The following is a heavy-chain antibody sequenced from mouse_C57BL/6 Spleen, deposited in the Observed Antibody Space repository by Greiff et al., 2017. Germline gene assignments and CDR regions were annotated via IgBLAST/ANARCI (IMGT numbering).Heavy chain of an antibody. D-gene: IGHD1-1*01. CDR2: IYPRSGNT. CDR1: GYTFTSYG. J-gene: IGHJ2*01. Sequence: VKLMESGAELARPGASVKLSCKASGYTFTSYGISWVKQRTGQGLEWIGEIYPRSGNTYYNEKFKGKATLTADKSSSTAYMELRSLTSEDSAVYFCARLEAEITTVVGGFDYWGQGTTLTVSS. V-gene: IGHV1-81*01. CDR3: ARLEAEITTVVGGFDY.